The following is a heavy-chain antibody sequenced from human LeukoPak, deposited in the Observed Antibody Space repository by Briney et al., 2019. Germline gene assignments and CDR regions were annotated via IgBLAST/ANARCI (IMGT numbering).Heavy chain of an antibody. D-gene: IGHD2-2*01. J-gene: IGHJ5*02. CDR2: ISAYNGDA. CDR3: ARDGLSYTSPNDWFDR. V-gene: IGHV1-18*01. CDR1: GYTFTRYG. Sequence: ASGKLSFKSSGYTFTRYGISWVRQPPGQGLGWMGWISAYNGDANYAQNLQGRVTMTTDTSTATTYMELRSRRSGDTAVCYCARDGLSYTSPNDWFDRGGEATLVTVSS.